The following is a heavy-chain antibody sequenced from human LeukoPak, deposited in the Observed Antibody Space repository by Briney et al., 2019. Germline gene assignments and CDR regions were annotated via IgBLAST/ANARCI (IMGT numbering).Heavy chain of an antibody. V-gene: IGHV3-7*01. CDR1: GFTFNMYW. D-gene: IGHD4-23*01. J-gene: IGHJ4*02. CDR3: ARDAGYGGNSDY. Sequence: TGGSLRLSCAASGFTFNMYWMTWVRQAPGEGLESVAYINKDGSDKYYVDSVKGRFTVSRDNAKNSLYLQMNSLRAEDTAVYYCARDAGYGGNSDYWGQGTLVTVSS. CDR2: INKDGSDK.